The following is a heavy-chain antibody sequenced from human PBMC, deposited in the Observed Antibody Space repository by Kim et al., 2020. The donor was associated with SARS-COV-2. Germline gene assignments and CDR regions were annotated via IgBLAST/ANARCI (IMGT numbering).Heavy chain of an antibody. CDR1: GFTFNDYW. CDR2: INEDGSGK. J-gene: IGHJ4*02. V-gene: IGHV3-7*01. D-gene: IGHD3-3*02. CDR3: VSSIAY. Sequence: GGSLRLSCAASGFTFNDYWMSWVRQLQGKGLEWVANINEDGSGKYYMDSVKGRITISRDNAKNSLFLQMNNLRAEDTAVYYCVSSIAYWGQGTLVTVSS.